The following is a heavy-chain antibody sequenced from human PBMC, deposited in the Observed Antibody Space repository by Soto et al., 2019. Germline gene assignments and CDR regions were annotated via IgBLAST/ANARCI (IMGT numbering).Heavy chain of an antibody. V-gene: IGHV4-59*01. D-gene: IGHD6-19*01. CDR1: GGSISSYY. J-gene: IGHJ5*02. Sequence: LSLTCTVSGGSISSYYWSWIRQPPGKGLEWIGYIYYSGSTNYNPSLKSRVTISVDTSKNQFSLKLSSVTAADTAVYYCARVDGVSVAASRGWFDPWGQGTLVTVSS. CDR2: IYYSGST. CDR3: ARVDGVSVAASRGWFDP.